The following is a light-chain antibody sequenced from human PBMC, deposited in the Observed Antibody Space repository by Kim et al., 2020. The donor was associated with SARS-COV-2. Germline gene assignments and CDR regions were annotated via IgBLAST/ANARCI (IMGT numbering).Light chain of an antibody. CDR2: TVS. J-gene: IGKJ2*01. V-gene: IGKV2-30*02. Sequence: DVVMTQSPLSLPVSLGQPASISCRSSKSLVHSNGNTYLNWFQQRPGQSPRRLIYTVSNRDSGVPDRFSGSGSGTDFTLEISRVEAEDVGVYYCMQGTHWPPYTFGQGTKLEI. CDR3: MQGTHWPPYT. CDR1: KSLVHSNGNTY.